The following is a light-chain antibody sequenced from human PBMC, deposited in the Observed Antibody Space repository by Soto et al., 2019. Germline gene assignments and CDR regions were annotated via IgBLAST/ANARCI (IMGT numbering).Light chain of an antibody. J-gene: IGKJ1*01. Sequence: EIVMTQSPATLSVSPGERGTLSCRASQSVSSNLAWYQQKPGQAPRLLIYGASTRATGIPARFSGSGSGTEFTLTISSLQTEDFAFYYCQQYHTWAPWTFGQGTKVEIK. CDR1: QSVSSN. CDR3: QQYHTWAPWT. V-gene: IGKV3-15*01. CDR2: GAS.